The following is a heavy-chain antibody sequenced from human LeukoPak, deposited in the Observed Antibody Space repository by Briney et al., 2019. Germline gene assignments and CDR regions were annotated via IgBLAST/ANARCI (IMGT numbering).Heavy chain of an antibody. CDR1: GFTFSSYE. CDR3: ARRRTGTNYYDY. J-gene: IGHJ4*02. CDR2: ISSSGSTI. V-gene: IGHV3-48*03. D-gene: IGHD1-1*01. Sequence: GGSLRLSCAASGFTFSSYEMNWVRQAPGKGLEWVSYISSSGSTIYYADSVKGRFTISRDNAKNSLYLQMSSLRAEDTAVYYCARRRTGTNYYDYWGQGTLVTVSS.